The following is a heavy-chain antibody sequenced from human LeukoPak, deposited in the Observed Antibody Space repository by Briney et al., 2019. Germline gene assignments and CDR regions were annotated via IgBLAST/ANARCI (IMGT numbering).Heavy chain of an antibody. D-gene: IGHD6-19*01. CDR2: IYHSGST. CDR1: GGSISSSNW. V-gene: IGHV4-4*02. CDR3: ATRGEWLDEWYFDY. Sequence: SETLSLTCAVSGGSISSSNWWSWVRQPPGKGLEWIGEIYHSGSTNYNPSLKSRVTISVDKSKNQFSLKLSSVTAADTAVYYCATRGEWLDEWYFDYWGQGTLVTVSS. J-gene: IGHJ4*02.